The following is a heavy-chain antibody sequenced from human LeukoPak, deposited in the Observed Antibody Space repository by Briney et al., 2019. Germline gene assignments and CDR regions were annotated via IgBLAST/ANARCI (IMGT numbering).Heavy chain of an antibody. Sequence: IPSETLSLTCAVYGGSFSGYYWSWIRQPPGKGLEWIGEINHSGSTNYNPSLKSRVTISVDTSKNQFSLKLSSVTAADTAVYYCGRALLRRYNYWGQGTLVTVSS. J-gene: IGHJ4*02. V-gene: IGHV4-34*01. D-gene: IGHD2-21*01. CDR1: GGSFSGYY. CDR3: GRALLRRYNY. CDR2: INHSGST.